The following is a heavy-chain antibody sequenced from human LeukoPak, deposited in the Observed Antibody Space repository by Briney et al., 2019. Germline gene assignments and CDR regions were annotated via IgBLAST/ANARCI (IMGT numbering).Heavy chain of an antibody. D-gene: IGHD4/OR15-4a*01. J-gene: IGHJ4*02. CDR3: ARRSSAHFDY. CDR2: SYPGDSDT. V-gene: IGHV5-51*01. Sequence: GESLKISCKASGYSFTSTCIGWGRQLPGKGLGGWGISYPGDSDTSYSPSFQGQVTISADKSISTSSLHWSALKASDTAIYYCARRSSAHFDYWGQGTLVTVSS. CDR1: GYSFTSTC.